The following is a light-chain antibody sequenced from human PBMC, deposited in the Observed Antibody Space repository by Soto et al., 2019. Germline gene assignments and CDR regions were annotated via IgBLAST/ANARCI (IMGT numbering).Light chain of an antibody. Sequence: EIVLTQSPGTLSLSPGERATLSCRASQSVSSSYLAWYQQKPGQAPRLLIYGASSRATCIPDRFSGSGSGTDFTLTISRLEPEDCAVYYCQQYGSSGYTFGQGTKLEIK. CDR2: GAS. CDR3: QQYGSSGYT. J-gene: IGKJ2*01. V-gene: IGKV3-20*01. CDR1: QSVSSSY.